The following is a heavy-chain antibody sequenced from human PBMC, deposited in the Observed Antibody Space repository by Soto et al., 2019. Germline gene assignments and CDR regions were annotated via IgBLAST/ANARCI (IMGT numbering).Heavy chain of an antibody. CDR3: AHPRGIVVVPAAIVDYYYGMDV. CDR1: GFTFSSYG. D-gene: IGHD2-2*01. J-gene: IGHJ6*02. CDR2: ISYDGSNK. Sequence: GGSLRLSCAASGFTFSSYGMHWVRQAPGKGLEWVAVISYDGSNKYYADSVKGRFIISRDNSKNTLYLQMNSLRAEDTAVYYCAHPRGIVVVPAAIVDYYYGMDVWGQGTTVTVSS. V-gene: IGHV3-30*03.